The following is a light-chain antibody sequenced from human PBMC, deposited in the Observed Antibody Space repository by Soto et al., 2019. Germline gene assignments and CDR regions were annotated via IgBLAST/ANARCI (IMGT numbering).Light chain of an antibody. CDR1: QSVRSN. V-gene: IGKV3-15*01. CDR3: QQYNNWPPWT. CDR2: GAS. J-gene: IGKJ1*01. Sequence: ETVMTQSPANLSVSPGERAALSCRASQSVRSNLAWYQQKPGQSPRLLIYGASTRATGIPARFSGSGSGTEFTLTISSLQSEDFAVYYCQQYNNWPPWTFGQGTKVDIK.